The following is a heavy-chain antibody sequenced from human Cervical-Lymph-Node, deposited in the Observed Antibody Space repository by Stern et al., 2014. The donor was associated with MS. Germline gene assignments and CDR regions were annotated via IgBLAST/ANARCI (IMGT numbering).Heavy chain of an antibody. CDR1: GYSFTIYY. CDR3: ARHVQGFDY. CDR2: VYPYDSDT. Sequence: EVQLEESGAEVKKPGESLKISCKLSGYSFTIYYIAWVRQMPGKGLEWMGVVYPYDSDTTYSPSFQGQVTISADKSITTAYLQWSSRRAADTAMYYCARHVQGFDYWGQGTLVTVSS. V-gene: IGHV5-51*01. J-gene: IGHJ4*02.